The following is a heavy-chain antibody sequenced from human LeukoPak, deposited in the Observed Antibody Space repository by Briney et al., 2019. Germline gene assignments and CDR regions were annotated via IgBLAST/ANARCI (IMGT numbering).Heavy chain of an antibody. CDR1: GFTFSSYA. D-gene: IGHD3-22*01. J-gene: IGHJ5*02. CDR3: ARDAGLITMIVVDGWFDP. V-gene: IGHV3-30-3*01. Sequence: GRSLRLSCAASGFTFSSYAMHWVRQAPGKGLEWVAVISYDGSNKYYADSVKGRFTISRDNAKNSLYLQMNSLRAEDTAVYYCARDAGLITMIVVDGWFDPWGQGTLVTVSS. CDR2: ISYDGSNK.